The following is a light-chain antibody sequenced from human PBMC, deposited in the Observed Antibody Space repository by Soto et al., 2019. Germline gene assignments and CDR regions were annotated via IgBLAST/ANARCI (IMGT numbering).Light chain of an antibody. Sequence: QSALTQPPSASGSPGQPVSISCTGTSSDVGGYNLVSWYQHHPGKAPKLIIYEVFKRPSGVPDRFSGSKSGNTASLTVSGLQAEEEDDYYCYSYAGNSWVFGGGTKLTVL. V-gene: IGLV2-8*01. CDR1: SSDVGGYNL. J-gene: IGLJ3*02. CDR2: EVF. CDR3: YSYAGNSWV.